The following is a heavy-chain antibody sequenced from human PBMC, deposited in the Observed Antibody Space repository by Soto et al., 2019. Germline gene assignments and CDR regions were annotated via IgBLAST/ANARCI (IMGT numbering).Heavy chain of an antibody. V-gene: IGHV4-31*11. Sequence: SETLSLTCAVSSGSIRSVAYYCSSRRQFPCKALDRLGYISYRGSTYSNPSLKSRVSLSLDTDQDTLSLKLASVSAADTAVYYRARMEAQGNPDEYFEYWGQGILVTVS. CDR2: ISYRGST. J-gene: IGHJ4*02. D-gene: IGHD3-3*01. CDR3: ARMEAQGNPDEYFEY. CDR1: SGSIRSVAYY.